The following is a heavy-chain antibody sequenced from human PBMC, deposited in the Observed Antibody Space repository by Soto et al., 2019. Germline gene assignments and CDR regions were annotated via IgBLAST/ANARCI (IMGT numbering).Heavy chain of an antibody. Sequence: ASVKVSSKASGFAFTGYYMHWVRQSPGQGLEWMGWMNPNSGSTGYAQKFQGRVTMTRNTSISTAYMELSSLRSEDTAVYYCARGPLDLPHYYYYMDVWGKGTTVTVSS. J-gene: IGHJ6*03. V-gene: IGHV1-8*02. CDR2: MNPNSGST. CDR1: GFAFTGYY. CDR3: ARGPLDLPHYYYYMDV.